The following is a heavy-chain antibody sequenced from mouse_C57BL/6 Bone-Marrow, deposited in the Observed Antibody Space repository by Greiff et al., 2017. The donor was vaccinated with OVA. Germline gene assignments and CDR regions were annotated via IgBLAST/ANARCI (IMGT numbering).Heavy chain of an antibody. CDR2: IYPGSGRT. CDR1: GYTFTSYW. D-gene: IGHD1-1*01. V-gene: IGHV1-55*01. J-gene: IGHJ4*01. CDR3: ARSGITTVEGDFAMDY. Sequence: QVQLQQSGAELVKPGASVKMSCKASGYTFTSYWITWVKQRPGQGLEWIGDIYPGSGRTNYNEKFKSKATLTVDTSSRTAYMQLSSLTSEDSAVYYCARSGITTVEGDFAMDYWGQGSSVTVSS.